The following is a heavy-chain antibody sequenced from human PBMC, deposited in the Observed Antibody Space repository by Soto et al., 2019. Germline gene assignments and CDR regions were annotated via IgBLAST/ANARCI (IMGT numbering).Heavy chain of an antibody. CDR1: GDSISNSRFY. V-gene: IGHV4-39*01. CDR3: ATMGTPVTGLYYFDY. Sequence: SETLSLTCSVSGDSISNSRFYWAWIRQPPGEGLEWIGSIYHTGNAYYNPSLKSRVTISVDTSKNQFSLKLTSVTAADAALYYCATMGTPVTGLYYFDYWGQGTLVTVSS. D-gene: IGHD4-17*01. J-gene: IGHJ4*02. CDR2: IYHTGNA.